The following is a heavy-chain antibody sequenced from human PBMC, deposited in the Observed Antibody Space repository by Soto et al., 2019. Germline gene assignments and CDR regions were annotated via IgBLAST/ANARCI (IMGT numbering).Heavy chain of an antibody. J-gene: IGHJ4*02. CDR2: IYSGGST. D-gene: IGHD3-9*01. V-gene: IGHV3-53*04. Sequence: GGSLRLSCAASGFTVSSNYMSWFRQAPGKGLEWVSVIYSGGSTYYADSVKGRFTISRHNSKNTLYLQMNSLRAEDTAVYYCARVYILTGYYNVRDYRGQGTLVTVSA. CDR1: GFTVSSNY. CDR3: ARVYILTGYYNVRDY.